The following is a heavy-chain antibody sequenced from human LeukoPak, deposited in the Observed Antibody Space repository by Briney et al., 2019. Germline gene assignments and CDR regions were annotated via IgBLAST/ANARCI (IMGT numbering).Heavy chain of an antibody. D-gene: IGHD3-9*01. CDR2: INPNSGGT. CDR3: ARSTGFQKYYFGY. Sequence: GASVKVSCKASGYTFSGYYMHWVRQAPGQGLEWMGWINPNSGGTNYAQKFQGRVTMNRDTSISTAYMELSRLRSDDTAVYYCARSTGFQKYYFGYWGQGTLVTVSS. CDR1: GYTFSGYY. J-gene: IGHJ4*02. V-gene: IGHV1-2*02.